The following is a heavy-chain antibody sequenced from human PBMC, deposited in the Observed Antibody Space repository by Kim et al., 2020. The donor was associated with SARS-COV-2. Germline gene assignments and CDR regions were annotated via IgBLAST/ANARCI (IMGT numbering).Heavy chain of an antibody. J-gene: IGHJ6*02. V-gene: IGHV3-49*03. Sequence: GGSLRLSCTASGFTFGDYAMSWFRQAPGKGLEWVGFIRSKAYGGTTEYAASVKGRFTISRDDSKSIAYLQMNSLKTEDTAVYYCTRDLAVTTWVYYYYYGMDVWGQGTTVTVSS. CDR3: TRDLAVTTWVYYYYYGMDV. CDR1: GFTFGDYA. D-gene: IGHD4-17*01. CDR2: IRSKAYGGTT.